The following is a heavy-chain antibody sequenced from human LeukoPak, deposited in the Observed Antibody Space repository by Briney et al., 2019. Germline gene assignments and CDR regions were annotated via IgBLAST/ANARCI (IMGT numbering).Heavy chain of an antibody. Sequence: ASVKVSCKASGGTFKSYAISGVRQAPGQGREWMGGMSPNCGTANYAEKFQGRVTNTGDETTSRVYVELSSVRSADRGVYYCARDESSGWYPYYFDYWGQGTLVTVSS. D-gene: IGHD6-19*01. CDR1: GGTFKSYA. CDR3: ARDESSGWYPYYFDY. J-gene: IGHJ4*02. V-gene: IGHV1-69*13. CDR2: MSPNCGTA.